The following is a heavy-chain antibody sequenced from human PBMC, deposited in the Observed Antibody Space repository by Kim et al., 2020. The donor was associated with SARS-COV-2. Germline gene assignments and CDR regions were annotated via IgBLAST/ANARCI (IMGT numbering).Heavy chain of an antibody. CDR2: VNNNNNP. CDR3: AKDQPSGGWPAFDS. J-gene: IGHJ5*01. Sequence: GSLRLSCATSGFTFGAYALSWVRQAPGGGLEWVASVNNNNNPYYADFVKGRFTVSRDYSQNTLHLQMDRLRAEDTALYYCAKDQPSGGWPAFDSWG. CDR1: GFTFGAYA. D-gene: IGHD6-19*01. V-gene: IGHV3-23*01.